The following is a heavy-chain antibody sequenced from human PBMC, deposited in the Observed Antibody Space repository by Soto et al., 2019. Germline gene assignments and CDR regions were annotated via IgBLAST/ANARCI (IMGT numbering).Heavy chain of an antibody. D-gene: IGHD1-7*01. V-gene: IGHV4-39*01. CDR3: ARGTRPRQTVVDY. CDR2: IYYSGST. J-gene: IGHJ4*02. Sequence: QLQLQESAPGLVKPSETLSLTCIASGVSISSGSYYWGWIRQPPGEGLEWIGRIYYSGSTYYNPSLKSRVTISVDTSKNQFSLKLSSLTAADTAVYYCARGTRPRQTVVDYWGQGTLVTVSS. CDR1: GVSISSGSYY.